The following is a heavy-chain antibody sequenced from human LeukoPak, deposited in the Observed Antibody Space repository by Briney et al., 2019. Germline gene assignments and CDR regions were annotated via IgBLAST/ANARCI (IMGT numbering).Heavy chain of an antibody. D-gene: IGHD3-22*01. CDR2: IIPIFGTA. J-gene: IGHJ5*02. Sequence: GASVKVSCKASGGTFSSYAISWVRQAPGQGLEWMGGIIPIFGTANYAQKFQGRVTITTDESTSTAYMELSSLRSEDTAVYHCARIPYYYDSSGYSPWGQGTLVTVSS. CDR1: GGTFSSYA. CDR3: ARIPYYYDSSGYSP. V-gene: IGHV1-69*05.